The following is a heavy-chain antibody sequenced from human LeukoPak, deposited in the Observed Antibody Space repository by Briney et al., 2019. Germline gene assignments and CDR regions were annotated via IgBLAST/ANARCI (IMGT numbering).Heavy chain of an antibody. CDR3: AKVRMVSDEYYFDY. J-gene: IGHJ4*02. CDR1: GFTFSSYG. D-gene: IGHD3-10*01. CDR2: ISYDGSNK. V-gene: IGHV3-30*18. Sequence: GRSLRLSCAASGFTFSSYGMHWVRQAPDKGLEWVADISYDGSNKYYADSVEGRFTISRDNSKNTLYLQMNSLRADDTAVYYCAKVRMVSDEYYFDYWGQGTLVTVSS.